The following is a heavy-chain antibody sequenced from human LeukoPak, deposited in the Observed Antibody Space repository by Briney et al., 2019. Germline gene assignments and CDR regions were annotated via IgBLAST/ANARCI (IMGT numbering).Heavy chain of an antibody. V-gene: IGHV1-2*04. CDR3: ARQSSQPDLLAGYLTHYYFDY. CDR1: GYTFTGYY. D-gene: IGHD3-9*01. J-gene: IGHJ4*02. CDR2: INPNSGGT. Sequence: GASVKVSCKASGYTFTGYYMHWVRQAPGQGLERMGWINPNSGGTNYAQKFQGWVTMTRDTSISTAYMELNRLKSDDTAVYYCARQSSQPDLLAGYLTHYYFDYWGQGTLVTVSS.